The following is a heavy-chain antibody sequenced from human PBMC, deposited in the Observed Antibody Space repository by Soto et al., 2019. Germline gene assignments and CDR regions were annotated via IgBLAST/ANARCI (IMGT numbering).Heavy chain of an antibody. Sequence: GGSLRLSCAASGFTFSSYWMHWVRQAPGKGLVWVSRINSDGSSTSYADSVKGRFTISRDNAKNTLYLQMNSLRAEDTAVYYCARDIYDSSGYYYRTFDYRGQRTPVTVSS. CDR1: GFTFSSYW. CDR2: INSDGSST. CDR3: ARDIYDSSGYYYRTFDY. D-gene: IGHD3-22*01. J-gene: IGHJ4*02. V-gene: IGHV3-74*01.